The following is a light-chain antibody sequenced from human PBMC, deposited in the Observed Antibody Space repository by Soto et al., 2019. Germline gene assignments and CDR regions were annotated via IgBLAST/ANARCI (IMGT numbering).Light chain of an antibody. CDR2: AAS. Sequence: DFQMTQSPSSLSASVGDTVTITCLASQAMGTFLNWYQQKPGKAPNLLIYAASDLVSGVSSRFSVSGSGTDFTITISSLQPEDFATYYCQQSYSTPQITFGPGTKVDMK. J-gene: IGKJ3*01. V-gene: IGKV1-39*01. CDR1: QAMGTF. CDR3: QQSYSTPQIT.